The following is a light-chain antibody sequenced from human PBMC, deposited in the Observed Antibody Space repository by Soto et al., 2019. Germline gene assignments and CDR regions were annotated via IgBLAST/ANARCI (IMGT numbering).Light chain of an antibody. V-gene: IGKV1-5*01. Sequence: DVQFTQSPSSLSASIGDTVTISCRSSQSITTSVNWYQQKSGRTPALLIYGASALPIGVPHRFRASGSGTEFTLTISRLQPDDFKTYYCQHYKSYSEAFGQGTEVDI. CDR1: QSITTS. CDR3: QHYKSYSEA. CDR2: GAS. J-gene: IGKJ1*01.